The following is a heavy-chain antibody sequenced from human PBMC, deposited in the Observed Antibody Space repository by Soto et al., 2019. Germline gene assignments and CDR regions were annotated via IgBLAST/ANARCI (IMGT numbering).Heavy chain of an antibody. CDR2: IKQDGSDK. CDR1: GFTFSSYW. V-gene: IGHV3-7*01. D-gene: IGHD3-22*01. Sequence: GGSLRLSCAASGFTFSSYWMSWVRQAPGKGLEWVANIKQDGSDKYYVESVKGRFTISRDNAKNSLYLQMNSLRAEDTAVYYCARDPVVSWGYSSDHGLDVWGQGTTVTVSS. J-gene: IGHJ6*02. CDR3: ARDPVVSWGYSSDHGLDV.